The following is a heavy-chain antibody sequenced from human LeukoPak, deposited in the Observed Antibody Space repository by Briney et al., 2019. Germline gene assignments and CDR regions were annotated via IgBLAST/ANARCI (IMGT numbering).Heavy chain of an antibody. CDR1: RYTFTSYD. V-gene: IGHV1-8*01. CDR3: AIRPATIQPDY. CDR2: MNPNSGNT. Sequence: ASVTDSCMASRYTFTSYDSNWVRQATGQGREWMGWMNPNSGNTGYAQKFQGRVTMTRNPSISTAYMELSSLRSEDTAVYYCAIRPATIQPDYWGQGTLVTVSS. D-gene: IGHD5-12*01. J-gene: IGHJ4*02.